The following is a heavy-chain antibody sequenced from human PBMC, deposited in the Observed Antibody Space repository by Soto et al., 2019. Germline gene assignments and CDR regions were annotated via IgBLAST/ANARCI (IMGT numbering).Heavy chain of an antibody. J-gene: IGHJ4*02. V-gene: IGHV1-18*04. D-gene: IGHD3-22*01. CDR3: ARVDYYDSSGYYGY. CDR1: GYTFTIYG. CDR2: ISGYNGNT. Sequence: QVQLVQSGAEVKKPGASVKVSCKASGYTFTIYGISWVRQAPGQGLEWLGWISGYNGNTDYAQNLQDSVTLTTDASTSSVYMELRLLRSDDTAVYYCARVDYYDSSGYYGYWGQGNLLTVSS.